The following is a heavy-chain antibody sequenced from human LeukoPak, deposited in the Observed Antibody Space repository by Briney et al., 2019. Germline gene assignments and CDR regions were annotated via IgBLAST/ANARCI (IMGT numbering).Heavy chain of an antibody. CDR3: ARETALFWSGYFDY. CDR2: ISGSGGST. V-gene: IGHV3-23*01. CDR1: GFTFSSYA. Sequence: GGSLRLSCAASGFTFSSYAMSWVRQAPGKGLEWVSAISGSGGSTYYADSVKGRFTISRDNSKNTLYLQMNSLRPEDTAVYYCARETALFWSGYFDYWGQGTLVTVSS. J-gene: IGHJ4*02. D-gene: IGHD3-3*01.